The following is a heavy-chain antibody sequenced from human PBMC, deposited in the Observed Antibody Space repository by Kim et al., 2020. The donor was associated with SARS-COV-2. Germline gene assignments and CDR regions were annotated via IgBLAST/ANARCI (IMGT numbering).Heavy chain of an antibody. CDR1: GGSFSGYY. CDR2: INHSGST. CDR3: ARVVNYYDSSGYYSGQASITTIDY. V-gene: IGHV4-34*01. Sequence: SETLSLTCAVYGGSFSGYYWSWIRQPPGKGLEWIGEINHSGSTNYNPSLKSRVTISVDTSKNQFSLKLSSVTAADTAVYYCARVVNYYDSSGYYSGQASITTIDYWGQGTLVTVSS. D-gene: IGHD3-22*01. J-gene: IGHJ4*02.